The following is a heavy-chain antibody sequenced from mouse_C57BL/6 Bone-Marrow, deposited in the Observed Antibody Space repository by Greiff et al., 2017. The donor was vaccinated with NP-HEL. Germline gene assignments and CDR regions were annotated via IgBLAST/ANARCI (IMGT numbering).Heavy chain of an antibody. J-gene: IGHJ1*03. CDR2: IHPSDSDT. V-gene: IGHV1-74*01. CDR3: AGATVVDDWYFDV. CDR1: GYTFTSYW. D-gene: IGHD1-1*01. Sequence: QVQLKQPGAELVKPGASVKVSCKASGYTFTSYWMHWVKQRPGQGLEWIGRIHPSDSDTNYNQKFKGKATLTVDKSSSTAYMQLSSLTSEDSAVYYCAGATVVDDWYFDVWGTGTTVTVSS.